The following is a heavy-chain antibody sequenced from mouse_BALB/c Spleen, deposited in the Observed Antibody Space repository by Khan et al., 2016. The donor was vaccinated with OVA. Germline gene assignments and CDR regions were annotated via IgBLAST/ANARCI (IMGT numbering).Heavy chain of an antibody. Sequence: VQLKQSGGGLVQPGGSMKLSCVASGFTFRNYWMNWVRQSPEKGLEWVAEIRLKSDDYVTDYAESVKGRFTISRDDSKSSVYLQMNNLRAEDTGIYYCWILLWGQGTTRTVSS. V-gene: IGHV6-6*02. CDR3: WILL. CDR2: IRLKSDDYVT. J-gene: IGHJ2*01. CDR1: GFTFRNYW.